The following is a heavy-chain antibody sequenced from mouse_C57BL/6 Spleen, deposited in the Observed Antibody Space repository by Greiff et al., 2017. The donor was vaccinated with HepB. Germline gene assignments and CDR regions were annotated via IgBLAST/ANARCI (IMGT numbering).Heavy chain of an antibody. D-gene: IGHD1-1*01. Sequence: EVKLVESGEGLVKPGGSLKLSCAASGFTFSSYAMSWVRQTPEKRLEWVAYISSGGDYIYYADTVKGRFTISRDNARNTLYLQMSSLKSEDTAMYYCTRDGRITTVVAPYWYFDVWGTGTTVTVSS. CDR1: GFTFSSYA. CDR2: ISSGGDYI. CDR3: TRDGRITTVVAPYWYFDV. V-gene: IGHV5-9-1*02. J-gene: IGHJ1*03.